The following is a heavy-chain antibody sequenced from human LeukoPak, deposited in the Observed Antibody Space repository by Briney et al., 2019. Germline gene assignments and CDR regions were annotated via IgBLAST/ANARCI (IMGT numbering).Heavy chain of an antibody. J-gene: IGHJ4*02. CDR3: ARVSGSSGFYYFDY. Sequence: SETLSLTCTVSGDSIGTYYWSWIRQSPGKGLEWIGYIYYSGSTNYNPSLMSRVTISLDTSKNQFSLRLSSVTAADTAEYYCARVSGSSGFYYFDYWGQGSLVTVSS. V-gene: IGHV4-59*01. CDR1: GDSIGTYY. CDR2: IYYSGST. D-gene: IGHD5-18*01.